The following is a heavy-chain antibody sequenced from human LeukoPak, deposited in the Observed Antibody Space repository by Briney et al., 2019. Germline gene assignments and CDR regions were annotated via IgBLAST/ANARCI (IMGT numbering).Heavy chain of an antibody. Sequence: ASVKVSCKASGGTFSSYAISWVRQAPGQGLEWMGGIIPIFGTANYAQKFQGRVTITADKSTSTAYMELNSLRSEDTAVYYCARDGWGGQKYFQHWGQGTLVTVSS. CDR2: IIPIFGTA. J-gene: IGHJ1*01. V-gene: IGHV1-69*06. D-gene: IGHD3-10*01. CDR3: ARDGWGGQKYFQH. CDR1: GGTFSSYA.